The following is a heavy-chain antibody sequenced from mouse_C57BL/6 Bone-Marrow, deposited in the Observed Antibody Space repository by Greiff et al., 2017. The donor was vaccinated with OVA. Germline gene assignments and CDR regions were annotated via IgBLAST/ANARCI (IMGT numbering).Heavy chain of an antibody. D-gene: IGHD2-5*01. J-gene: IGHJ2*01. CDR1: GYTFTSYG. Sequence: QVQLKESGAELARPGASVKLSCKASGYTFTSYGISWVKQRTGQGLEWIGELYPRSGNTYYNEKFKGKATLTADKSSSTAYMELRSLTSEDSAVYFCAEGDSNLYFDDWGQGTTLTVSS. CDR3: AEGDSNLYFDD. CDR2: LYPRSGNT. V-gene: IGHV1-81*01.